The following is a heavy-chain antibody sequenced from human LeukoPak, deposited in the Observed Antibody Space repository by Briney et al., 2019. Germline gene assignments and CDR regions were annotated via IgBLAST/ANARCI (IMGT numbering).Heavy chain of an antibody. Sequence: GGCLRLSCAASGFSFSTHWMHWVRQAPGKGLVWVSRIHSDGSVTNYADSVKGRFTISRDNAKNTLYLQMNSLRAEDTAVYYCVRIIVGASNWFDSWGQGTMVTVSS. J-gene: IGHJ5*01. CDR2: IHSDGSVT. D-gene: IGHD1-26*01. V-gene: IGHV3-74*01. CDR3: VRIIVGASNWFDS. CDR1: GFSFSTHW.